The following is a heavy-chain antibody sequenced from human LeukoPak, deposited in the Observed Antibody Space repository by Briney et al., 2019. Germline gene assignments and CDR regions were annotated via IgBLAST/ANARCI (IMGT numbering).Heavy chain of an antibody. CDR3: AKDRVDYGDYTDAFDI. J-gene: IGHJ3*02. CDR1: GFTFSSYA. CDR2: ISGSGGST. V-gene: IGHV3-23*01. Sequence: PGGSLRLSCAASGFTFSSYAMSWVRQAPGKGLEWVSAISGSGGSTYYAASVKGRFTISRDNSKNTLYLQMNSLRAEDTAVYYCAKDRVDYGDYTDAFDIWGQGTMVTVSS. D-gene: IGHD4-17*01.